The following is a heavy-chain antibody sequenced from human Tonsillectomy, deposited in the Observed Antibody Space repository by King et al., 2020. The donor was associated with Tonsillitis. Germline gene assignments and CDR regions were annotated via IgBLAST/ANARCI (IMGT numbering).Heavy chain of an antibody. CDR2: IGSAGET. CDR1: GFTFSSFD. Sequence: VQLVESGGGLVQPGGSLRLSCAASGFTFSSFDMHWVRQPIGKGLEWVSAIGSAGETYYPASVKGRFTISRENAKKSVYLQMNSLRAEDTAIYYFARETDRRFCTSTSCWGYMDVWGKGTTVTVSS. V-gene: IGHV3-13*01. CDR3: ARETDRRFCTSTSCWGYMDV. J-gene: IGHJ6*03. D-gene: IGHD2-2*01.